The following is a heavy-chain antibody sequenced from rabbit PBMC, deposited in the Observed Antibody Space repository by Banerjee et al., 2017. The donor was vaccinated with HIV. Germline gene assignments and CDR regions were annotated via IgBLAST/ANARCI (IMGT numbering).Heavy chain of an antibody. CDR2: IYHDDGAT. CDR1: GIDFSSYG. CDR3: AREIRTSGNWE. V-gene: IGHV1S45*01. J-gene: IGHJ4*01. D-gene: IGHD1-1*01. Sequence: QEQLVESGGGLVTLGGSLTLTCKVSGIDFSSYGISWVRQAPGKGLEWIAYIYHDDGATDYASWARGRFTISKTSSTTVTLQMTSLTAADTATYFCAREIRTSGNWEWGPGTLVTVS.